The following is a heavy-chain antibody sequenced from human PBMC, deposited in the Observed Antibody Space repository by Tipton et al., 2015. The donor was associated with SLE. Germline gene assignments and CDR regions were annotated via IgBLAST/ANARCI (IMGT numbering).Heavy chain of an antibody. Sequence: TLSLTCTVSGGSISSGGLYWSWVRLHPGKGLEWIGYIFYTGNTYYNPSLKSRLTISVDTSKNQFSLKLSSVTAADTAVYYCAGVSRDAFEIWGQGTMVTVSS. CDR1: GGSISSGGLY. J-gene: IGHJ3*02. D-gene: IGHD5/OR15-5a*01. V-gene: IGHV4-31*03. CDR3: AGVSRDAFEI. CDR2: IFYTGNT.